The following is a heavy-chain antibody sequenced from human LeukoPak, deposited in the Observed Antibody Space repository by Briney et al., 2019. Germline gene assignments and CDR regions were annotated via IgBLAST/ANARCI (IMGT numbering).Heavy chain of an antibody. J-gene: IGHJ4*02. CDR2: IYYTGRT. CDR3: ARHDHRGGSYDY. V-gene: IGHV4-59*08. CDR1: GGSINSY. D-gene: IGHD1-26*01. Sequence: SETLSLTCTVSGGSINSYWSWIRQPPGKGLEWVGYIYYTGRTNYNSSLKSRVTISLDTSKNQFSLRLTSVTAADTAVYYCARHDHRGGSYDYWGQGTLVTVSS.